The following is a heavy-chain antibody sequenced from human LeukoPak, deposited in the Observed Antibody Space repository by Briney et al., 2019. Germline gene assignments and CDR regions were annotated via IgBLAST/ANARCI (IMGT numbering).Heavy chain of an antibody. D-gene: IGHD6-19*01. CDR3: ARALPDSSGWYGRGYYYYYYYMDV. J-gene: IGHJ6*03. Sequence: ASVKVSCTASGYTFTSYDVNWVRQATGQGLEWMGWMNPNSGNTGYAQKFQGRVTMTRNTSISTAYMELSSLRSEDTAVYYCARALPDSSGWYGRGYYYYYYYMDVWGKGTTVTISS. V-gene: IGHV1-8*01. CDR2: MNPNSGNT. CDR1: GYTFTSYD.